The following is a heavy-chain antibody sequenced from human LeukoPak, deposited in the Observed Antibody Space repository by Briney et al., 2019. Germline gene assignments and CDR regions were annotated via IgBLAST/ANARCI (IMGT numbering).Heavy chain of an antibody. CDR2: IIPIFGTA. CDR3: ASRRITIFGVVMDV. CDR1: GGTFSSYT. J-gene: IGHJ6*04. V-gene: IGHV1-69*01. D-gene: IGHD3-3*01. Sequence: ASVKVSCKASGGTFSSYTISWVRQAPGQGLEWMGGIIPIFGTANYAQKFQGRVTITADESTSTAYMELSSLRSEDTAVYYCASRRITIFGVVMDVWGKGTTLTVSS.